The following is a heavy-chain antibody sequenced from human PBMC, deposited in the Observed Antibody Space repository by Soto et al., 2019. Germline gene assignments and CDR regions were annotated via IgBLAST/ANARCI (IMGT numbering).Heavy chain of an antibody. J-gene: IGHJ6*02. D-gene: IGHD2-8*01. CDR1: GGSISSSSYY. CDR2: IYYSGST. V-gene: IGHV4-39*01. CDR3: ARLSRMRWGMDV. Sequence: TSETLSLTCTVSGGSISSSSYYWGWIRQPPGKGLEWIGSIYYSGSTYYNPSLKSRVTISVDTSKNQFSLKLSSVTAADTAVYYCARLSRMRWGMDVWGQGTTVTVSS.